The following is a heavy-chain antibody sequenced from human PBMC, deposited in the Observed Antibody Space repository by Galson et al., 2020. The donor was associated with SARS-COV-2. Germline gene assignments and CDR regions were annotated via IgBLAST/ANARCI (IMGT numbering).Heavy chain of an antibody. J-gene: IGHJ4*02. Sequence: GESLKISCAASGFNFNKSWMHWVPQAPGKGPEWVPRINNDGSGTIYADSVKGRFTISRDNAGHTLYLHMNSLRAEDTAIYYCAMNCQLDSGGQGTLVIVSS. CDR2: INNDGSGT. D-gene: IGHD2-2*01. CDR1: GFNFNKSW. CDR3: AMNCQLDS. V-gene: IGHV3-74*01.